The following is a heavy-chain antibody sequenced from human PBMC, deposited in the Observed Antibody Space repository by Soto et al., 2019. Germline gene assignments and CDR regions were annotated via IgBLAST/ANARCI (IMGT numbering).Heavy chain of an antibody. J-gene: IGHJ6*02. D-gene: IGHD3-22*01. CDR3: ARGYYYDSSGPFSPGMDV. CDR2: INPSGGST. V-gene: IGHV1-46*01. CDR1: GYTFTSYY. Sequence: ASVKVSCKASGYTFTSYYMHWVRQAPGQGLEWMGIINPSGGSTSYAQKFQGRVTMTRGTSTSTVYMELSSLRSEDTAVYYCARGYYYDSSGPFSPGMDVWGQGTTVTVSS.